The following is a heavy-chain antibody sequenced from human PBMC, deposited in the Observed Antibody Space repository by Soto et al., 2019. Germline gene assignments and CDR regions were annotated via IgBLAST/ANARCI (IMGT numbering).Heavy chain of an antibody. D-gene: IGHD6-13*01. J-gene: IGHJ6*02. V-gene: IGHV1-2*04. CDR1: GYTFTGYY. Sequence: ASVKVSCKASGYTFTGYYMHWVRQAPGQGLEWMGWINPNSGGTNYAQKFQGWVTMTRDTSISTAYMELSRLRSDDMAVYYCARGDSSSWYRPGYYYYYGMDVWG. CDR2: INPNSGGT. CDR3: ARGDSSSWYRPGYYYYYGMDV.